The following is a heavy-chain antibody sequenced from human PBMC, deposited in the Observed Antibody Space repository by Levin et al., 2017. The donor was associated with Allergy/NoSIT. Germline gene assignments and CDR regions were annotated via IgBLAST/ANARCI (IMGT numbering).Heavy chain of an antibody. Sequence: LSLTCAASGFPFSSYAMSWVRQAPGKGLEWVSAISGSGGSTYYADSVKGRFTISRDNSKNTLYLQMNSLRAEDTAVYYCAKDQASYYDFWSGIDYWGQGTLVTVSS. V-gene: IGHV3-23*01. CDR2: ISGSGGST. CDR1: GFPFSSYA. J-gene: IGHJ4*02. CDR3: AKDQASYYDFWSGIDY. D-gene: IGHD3-3*01.